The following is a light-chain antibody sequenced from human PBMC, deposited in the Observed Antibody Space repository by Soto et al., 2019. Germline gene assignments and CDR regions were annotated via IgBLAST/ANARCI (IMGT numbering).Light chain of an antibody. CDR2: EVN. CDR1: SSDVRDYDY. J-gene: IGLJ1*01. CDR3: ASYAGNRRYV. V-gene: IGLV2-8*01. Sequence: QSVLTQTPSGSGSPGQSVNISCTRVSSDVRDYDYVLWYQQFLGKAPRVIIFEVNKPPSGVPDRFSGSKSGNKASLTVSGLQAEDEAVYYCASYAGNRRYVFGTGRKVTVL.